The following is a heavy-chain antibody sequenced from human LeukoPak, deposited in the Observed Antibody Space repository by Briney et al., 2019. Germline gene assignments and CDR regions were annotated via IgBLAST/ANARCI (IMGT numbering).Heavy chain of an antibody. CDR3: ARGGVYDSSGYGY. V-gene: IGHV3-30*02. J-gene: IGHJ4*02. CDR1: GFTFSSYG. Sequence: GGSLRLSCAASGFTFSSYGMHWVRQAPGKGLEWVAFIRYDGSDKYYADSVKGRFTISRDNSKNTLYLQMNSLRAEDTAVYYCARGGVYDSSGYGYWGQGTLVTVSS. D-gene: IGHD3-22*01. CDR2: IRYDGSDK.